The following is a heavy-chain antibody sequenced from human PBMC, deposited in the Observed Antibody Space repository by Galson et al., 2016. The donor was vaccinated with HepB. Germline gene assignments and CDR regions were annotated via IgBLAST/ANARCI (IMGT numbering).Heavy chain of an antibody. CDR2: INPRDPET. CDR3: ARRKNYAPDY. D-gene: IGHD1-7*01. V-gene: IGHV5-51*01. J-gene: IGHJ4*02. Sequence: QSGAEVKKPGESLKISCKGSGYSFTNHWIGWVRQMPGKGLEWMGIINPRDPETRYSPSFQGQVTISADRSISTAYLQWSSLKASDTAMYYCARRKNYAPDYWGQGTLVTVST. CDR1: GYSFTNHW.